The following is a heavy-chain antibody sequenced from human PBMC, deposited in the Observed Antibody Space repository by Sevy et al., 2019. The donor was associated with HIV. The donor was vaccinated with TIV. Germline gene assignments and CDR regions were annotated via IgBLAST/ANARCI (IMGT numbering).Heavy chain of an antibody. CDR3: TRDMYGIDY. D-gene: IGHD2-8*01. V-gene: IGHV3-74*01. Sequence: GESLKISCAASGFTFTNYWMHWVRQAPGKGLVWVSRVDNDGSGTNYVDSVKGRFTISRDNAKNTVYLQMNSLRAEDTAVYYCTRDMYGIDYWGQGTLVTVSS. CDR2: VDNDGSGT. CDR1: GFTFTNYW. J-gene: IGHJ4*02.